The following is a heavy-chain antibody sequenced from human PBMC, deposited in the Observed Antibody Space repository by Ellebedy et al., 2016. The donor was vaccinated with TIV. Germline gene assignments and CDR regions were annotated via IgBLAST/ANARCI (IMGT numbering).Heavy chain of an antibody. D-gene: IGHD3-3*01. V-gene: IGHV1-8*03. Sequence: ASVKVSCKASGYTFTSYDINWVRQATGQGLEWMGWMNPNSGNTGYAQKFQGRVTITRNTSISTAYMELSSLRSEDTAVYYCAKELSWSGRDYWGQGTLVTVSS. CDR1: GYTFTSYD. CDR3: AKELSWSGRDY. CDR2: MNPNSGNT. J-gene: IGHJ4*02.